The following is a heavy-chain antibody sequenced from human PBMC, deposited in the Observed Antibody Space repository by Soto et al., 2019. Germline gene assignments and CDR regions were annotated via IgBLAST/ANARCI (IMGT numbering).Heavy chain of an antibody. D-gene: IGHD1-26*01. CDR1: GYSFTNYC. J-gene: IGHJ4*02. Sequence: GESLKISCKGSGYSFTNYCINWVRQVPGKGLEWMGKIDPNDSYPSYSPSFQGHVTISVDESTNTAYLQWSSLKASDTAMYYCARQSPYTGSYYVLFDHWGQGTQVTVSS. CDR2: IDPNDSYP. CDR3: ARQSPYTGSYYVLFDH. V-gene: IGHV5-10-1*01.